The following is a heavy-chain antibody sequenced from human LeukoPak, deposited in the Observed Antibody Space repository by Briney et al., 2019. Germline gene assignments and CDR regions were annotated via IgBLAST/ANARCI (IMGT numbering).Heavy chain of an antibody. CDR2: IYYSGST. V-gene: IGHV4-59*01. Sequence: SETLSLTCTVSGGSISSYYWSWIRQPPGKGLEWIGYIYYSGSTNYNPSLKSRATISVDTSKNQFSLKLSSVTAADTAVYYCARALTRWLQPFDYWGQGTLVTVSS. D-gene: IGHD5-24*01. CDR3: ARALTRWLQPFDY. J-gene: IGHJ4*02. CDR1: GGSISSYY.